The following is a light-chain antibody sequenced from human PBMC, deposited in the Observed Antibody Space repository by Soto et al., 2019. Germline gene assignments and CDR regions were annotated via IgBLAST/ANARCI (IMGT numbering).Light chain of an antibody. Sequence: EIVLTQSPGTLSLSPGERATLSCRASQNINSRYLAWYQQKPGQAPRLLIYGASSRATGIPDRFSGSGSGKDFTLTISRLEPEYFAVYYCQQFGSSPGFTFGPGTKVDIK. CDR3: QQFGSSPGFT. V-gene: IGKV3-20*01. CDR1: QNINSRY. CDR2: GAS. J-gene: IGKJ3*01.